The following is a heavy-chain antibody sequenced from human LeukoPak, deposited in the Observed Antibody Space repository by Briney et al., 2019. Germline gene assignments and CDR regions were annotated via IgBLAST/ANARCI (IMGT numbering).Heavy chain of an antibody. Sequence: GGSLRLSCATSDFSFSSRWMHWVRQAPGKGLVWVSRIIGDGSSISYADSVKGRFTISRDNAKNTVYLQMNSVRAEDTAVYYCARGHVAGSDRHWDYWGQGALVTVSS. CDR2: IIGDGSSI. V-gene: IGHV3-74*01. J-gene: IGHJ4*02. CDR3: ARGHVAGSDRHWDY. CDR1: DFSFSSRW. D-gene: IGHD6-19*01.